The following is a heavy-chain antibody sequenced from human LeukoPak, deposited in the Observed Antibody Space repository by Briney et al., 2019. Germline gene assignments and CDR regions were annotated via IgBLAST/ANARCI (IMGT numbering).Heavy chain of an antibody. D-gene: IGHD3-22*01. CDR2: ISAYNGNT. CDR1: GYTFTSYG. Sequence: ASVKVSCKASGYTFTSYGISWVRQAPGQGLEWMGWISAYNGNTNYEQKLQGRVTMTTDTSTSTAYMELRSLRSDDTAVYYCARDASICSGGSCFFLYYYDSSGYYLNDYWGQGTLVTVSS. J-gene: IGHJ4*02. CDR3: ARDASICSGGSCFFLYYYDSSGYYLNDY. V-gene: IGHV1-18*01.